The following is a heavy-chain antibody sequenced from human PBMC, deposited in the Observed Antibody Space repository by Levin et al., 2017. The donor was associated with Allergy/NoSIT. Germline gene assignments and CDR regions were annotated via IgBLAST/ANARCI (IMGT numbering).Heavy chain of an antibody. J-gene: IGHJ2*01. CDR1: GYTFTSYY. V-gene: IGHV1-46*01. CDR3: ARDGEVAGRGGWDWYFDL. D-gene: IGHD6-19*01. Sequence: ASVKVSCKASGYTFTSYYMYWVRQAPGQGLEWMGVINPSGGSTSYAQKFQGRVTMTRDTSTSTVYMELSSLRSEDTAVYYCARDGEVAGRGGWDWYFDLWGRGTLVTVSS. CDR2: INPSGGST.